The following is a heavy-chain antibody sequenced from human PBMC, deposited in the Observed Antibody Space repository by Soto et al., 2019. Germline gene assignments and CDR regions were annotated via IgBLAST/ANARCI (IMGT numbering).Heavy chain of an antibody. CDR3: ARGRGWTDP. V-gene: IGHV4-59*01. CDR1: VGSISSYY. J-gene: IGHJ5*02. CDR2: IYYSGST. Sequence: PXETLSLTCTFSVGSISSYYWSCIRQPPGKGLEWIGYIYYSGSTNYNPSLKSRVTISVDTSKKQFSLKLSSVTAADTAVYYCARGRGWTDPWGQGTLVTVSS. D-gene: IGHD2-15*01.